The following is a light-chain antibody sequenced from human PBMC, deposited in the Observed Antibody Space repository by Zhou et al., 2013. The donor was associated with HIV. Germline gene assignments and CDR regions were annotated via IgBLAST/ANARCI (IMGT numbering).Light chain of an antibody. V-gene: IGKV3-11*01. CDR1: HSVSNN. CDR3: QQRSDWPLT. Sequence: VMTQSPATLSVSPGERATLSCRASHSVSNNLAWYQQKPGQAPRLLLYAASTRATGVPARFSGTGSGTDFTLSISSLEPGDVALYYCQQRSDWPLTFGGGTRVEI. J-gene: IGKJ4*01. CDR2: AAS.